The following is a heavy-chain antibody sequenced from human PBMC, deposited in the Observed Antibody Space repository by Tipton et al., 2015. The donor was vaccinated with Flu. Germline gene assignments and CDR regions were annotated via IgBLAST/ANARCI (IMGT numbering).Heavy chain of an antibody. CDR1: GFSVSSSY. CDR3: ARAPGMDV. CDR2: ISGGGST. V-gene: IGHV3-53*01. J-gene: IGHJ6*02. Sequence: LSLTCAASGFSVSSSYMSWVRQPPGKGLEWVSLISGGGSTYYADSVKGRFTISRDSSKNTLYLLMNTLQAEDMAVYYCARAPGMDVWGQGTTVTVSS.